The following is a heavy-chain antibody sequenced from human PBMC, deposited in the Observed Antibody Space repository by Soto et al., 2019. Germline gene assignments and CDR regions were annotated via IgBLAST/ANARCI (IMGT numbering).Heavy chain of an antibody. CDR2: ISGSGGST. CDR3: AKVKWVDTYPYYFDY. J-gene: IGHJ4*02. V-gene: IGHV3-23*01. Sequence: PGGSLRLSCAASGFTFSSYAMSWVRQAPGKGLEWVSAISGSGGSTYYADSVKGRFTISRDNSKNTLYLQMNSLRAEDTAVYYCAKVKWVDTYPYYFDYWGRGTLVTVSS. D-gene: IGHD1-26*01. CDR1: GFTFSSYA.